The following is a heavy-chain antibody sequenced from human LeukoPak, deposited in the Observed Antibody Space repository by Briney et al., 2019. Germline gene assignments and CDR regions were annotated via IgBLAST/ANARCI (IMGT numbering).Heavy chain of an antibody. V-gene: IGHV3-7*04. CDR1: GFSFRSFW. CDR2: IKEDGSDK. J-gene: IGHJ4*02. D-gene: IGHD3-10*01. CDR3: ARVLWFGGIYYFDY. Sequence: GGSLRLSCAASGFSFRSFWMSWARQAPGKGLEWVASIKEDGSDKYYVESVKGRFTISRENARNSLYLQMNGLRAEDTAVYYCARVLWFGGIYYFDYWGQGTLVTVSS.